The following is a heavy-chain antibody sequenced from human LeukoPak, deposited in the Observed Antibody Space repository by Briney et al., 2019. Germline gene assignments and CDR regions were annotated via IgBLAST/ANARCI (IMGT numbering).Heavy chain of an antibody. D-gene: IGHD3-10*02. CDR3: AELGTTMIGGV. CDR1: GFTFDDYG. CDR2: ISSSGSTI. Sequence: GSLRLSCAASGFTFDDYGMSWVRQVPGKGLEWVSYISSSGSTIYYADSVKGRFTISRDNAKNSLYLQMNSLRAEDTAVYYCAELGTTMIGGVWGKGTTVTISS. J-gene: IGHJ6*04. V-gene: IGHV3-48*03.